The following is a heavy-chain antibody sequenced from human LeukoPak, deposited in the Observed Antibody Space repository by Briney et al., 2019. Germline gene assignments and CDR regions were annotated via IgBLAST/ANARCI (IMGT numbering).Heavy chain of an antibody. D-gene: IGHD7-27*01. V-gene: IGHV1-2*06. CDR1: GYTFTGYY. CDR3: ARPSQPLGIRVGFDY. Sequence: ASVKVSCKASGYTFTGYYMHWVRQAPGQGLEWMGRINPNSGGTNYAQKFQGRVTMTTDTSTSTAYMELRSLRSDDTAVYYCARPSQPLGIRVGFDYWGQGTLVTVSS. J-gene: IGHJ4*02. CDR2: INPNSGGT.